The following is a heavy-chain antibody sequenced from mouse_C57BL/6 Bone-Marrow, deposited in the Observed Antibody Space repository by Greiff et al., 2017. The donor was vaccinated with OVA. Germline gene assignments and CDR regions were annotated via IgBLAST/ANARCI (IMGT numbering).Heavy chain of an antibody. Sequence: VQLQQSGAELARPGASVKLSCKASGYTFTSYGISWVKQRTGQGLEWIGEIYPRSGNTYYNEKFKGKATLTADKSSSTAYMELRSLTSEDSAVYYCARRALGRYFDYWGQGTTLTVSS. CDR3: ARRALGRYFDY. J-gene: IGHJ2*01. V-gene: IGHV1-81*01. CDR2: IYPRSGNT. CDR1: GYTFTSYG. D-gene: IGHD4-1*01.